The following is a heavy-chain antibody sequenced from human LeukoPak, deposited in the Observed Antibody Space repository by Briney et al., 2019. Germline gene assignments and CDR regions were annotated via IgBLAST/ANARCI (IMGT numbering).Heavy chain of an antibody. CDR1: GGSITNYY. D-gene: IGHD6-13*01. CDR3: ARDSSTDYYYFGMDV. V-gene: IGHV4-59*13. CDR2: IYYSGST. J-gene: IGHJ6*02. Sequence: PSETLSLTCSVSGGSITNYYWGWIRQPPGKGLEWIGYIYYSGSTTYNPSLKSRVTISKDTSKNQFSLRLTSVTAADTAVYYCARDSSTDYYYFGMDVWGQGTTVTVSS.